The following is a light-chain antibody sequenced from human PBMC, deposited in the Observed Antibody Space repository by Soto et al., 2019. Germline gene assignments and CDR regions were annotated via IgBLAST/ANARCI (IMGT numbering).Light chain of an antibody. J-gene: IGKJ1*01. CDR2: GAS. V-gene: IGKV3-20*01. CDR3: QQYGSSPMT. CDR1: QSVSSSY. Sequence: EIVLTQSPGPLSLSPGERATLSCRASQSVSSSYLAWYQQKPGQAPRLLIYGASSRATGIRDRFSGSGSGTDCTLTISRLAPEDFAVYYCQQYGSSPMTFGQGTKVEIK.